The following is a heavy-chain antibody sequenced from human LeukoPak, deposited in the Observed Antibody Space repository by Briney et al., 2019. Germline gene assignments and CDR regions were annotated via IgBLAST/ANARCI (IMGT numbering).Heavy chain of an antibody. D-gene: IGHD2-2*01. V-gene: IGHV3-33*01. CDR2: IWYDGSNK. J-gene: IGHJ3*02. CDR1: GFTFSSYG. CDR3: ARDETGYCSSTSCSYAFDI. Sequence: GRSLRLSCAASGFTFSSYGMHWVRQAPGKGLEWVGVIWYDGSNKYYADSVKGRFTISRDNSKNTLYLQMNSLRAEDTAVYYCARDETGYCSSTSCSYAFDIWGQGTMVTVSS.